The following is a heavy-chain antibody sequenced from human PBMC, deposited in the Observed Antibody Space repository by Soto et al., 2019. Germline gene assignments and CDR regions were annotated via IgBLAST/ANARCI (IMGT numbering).Heavy chain of an antibody. Sequence: QVQLVESGGGVVQPGRSLRLSCAASGFTFSSYGMHWVRQAPGKGLEWVAVISYDGSNKYYADSVKGRFTISRDNSKNTLYLQMNSLRAEDTAVYYCAKDSANYYYDSSGYYDWHAFDIWGQGTMVTVSS. CDR1: GFTFSSYG. CDR3: AKDSANYYYDSSGYYDWHAFDI. J-gene: IGHJ3*02. D-gene: IGHD3-22*01. CDR2: ISYDGSNK. V-gene: IGHV3-30*18.